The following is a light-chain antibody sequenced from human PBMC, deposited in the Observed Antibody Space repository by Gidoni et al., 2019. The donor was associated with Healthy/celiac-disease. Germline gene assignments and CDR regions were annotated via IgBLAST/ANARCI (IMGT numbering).Light chain of an antibody. CDR3: CSYAGSSTLV. V-gene: IGLV2-23*02. CDR2: EVS. CDR1: SSDVGSYNL. J-gene: IGLJ3*02. Sequence: QSALTQPASASGSPGQSITISCTGTSSDVGSYNLVSLYQQHPGKAPKLMIYEVSKRPSGVSNRFSGSKSGNTASLTISGLQAEDEADYYCCSYAGSSTLVFGGGTKLTVL.